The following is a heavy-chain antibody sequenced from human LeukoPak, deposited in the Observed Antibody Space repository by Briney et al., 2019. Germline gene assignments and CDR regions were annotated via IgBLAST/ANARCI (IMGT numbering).Heavy chain of an antibody. V-gene: IGHV3-30*03. CDR2: IAYGGTYT. J-gene: IGHJ6*02. Sequence: PGGSLRLSCAASGLTFSTYGMSWVRQAPGKGLEWVAVIAYGGTYTHHADSLKGRFTISRDNSRDTLYLQINSLRPEDTALYYCARNKAITAFFGMDVWGQGTTIIVSS. CDR1: GLTFSTYG. D-gene: IGHD2/OR15-2a*01. CDR3: ARNKAITAFFGMDV.